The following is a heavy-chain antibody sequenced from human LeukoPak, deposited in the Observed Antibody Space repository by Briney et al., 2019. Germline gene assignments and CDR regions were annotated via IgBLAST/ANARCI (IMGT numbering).Heavy chain of an antibody. CDR1: GYTFTSYG. Sequence: ASVKVSCKASGYTFTSYGISWVRQAPGQGLEWMGWISAYNGNTNYAQKLQGRVTMTTDTSTSTAYMELRSLRSDDTAVYYCARAAMVSFYYYYYYMDVWGEGTTVTVSS. J-gene: IGHJ6*03. D-gene: IGHD5-18*01. V-gene: IGHV1-18*01. CDR2: ISAYNGNT. CDR3: ARAAMVSFYYYYYYMDV.